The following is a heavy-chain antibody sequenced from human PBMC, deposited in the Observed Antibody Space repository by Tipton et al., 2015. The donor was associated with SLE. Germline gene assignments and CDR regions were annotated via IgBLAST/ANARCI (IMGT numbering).Heavy chain of an antibody. CDR2: IYPGDSDT. Sequence: QLVQSGAEVKKPGDSLKISCEGSGYTFTNYWIGWVRQMPGKGLEWMGIIYPGDSDTRYSPSFQGQVTISADKSISTAYLQWSSLRASDTAMYYCATRAVGGNYYFDSWGQGTLVTVSP. CDR1: GYTFTNYW. CDR3: ATRAVGGNYYFDS. J-gene: IGHJ4*02. D-gene: IGHD4-23*01. V-gene: IGHV5-51*03.